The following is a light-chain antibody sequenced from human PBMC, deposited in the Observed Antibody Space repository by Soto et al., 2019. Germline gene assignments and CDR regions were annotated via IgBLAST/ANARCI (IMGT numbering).Light chain of an antibody. CDR1: QSISSY. CDR3: QQNYNTPPA. CDR2: AAS. Sequence: DIQMTQSPSSLSASVGDRVTITCRASQSISSYLNWYQQKPGKAPKLLIYAASSLQSGVPSRFSGSGSGTDFTLTISRLQPEDFATYYCQQNYNTPPAFGGGTTVEIK. V-gene: IGKV1-39*01. J-gene: IGKJ4*01.